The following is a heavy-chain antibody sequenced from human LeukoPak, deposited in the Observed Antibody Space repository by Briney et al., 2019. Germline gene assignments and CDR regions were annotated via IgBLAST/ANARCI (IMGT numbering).Heavy chain of an antibody. CDR2: IYYTGST. Sequence: SETLSLTCTVSGGSISSYYWSWIRQPPGKGLEWIGYIYYTGSTNYNPSLKSRVTISVDTSKNQFSLKLSSVTAADTAVYYCARRGWGYCSGGSCYGPPPYFDYWGQGTLVTVSS. J-gene: IGHJ4*02. CDR3: ARRGWGYCSGGSCYGPPPYFDY. V-gene: IGHV4-59*12. CDR1: GGSISSYY. D-gene: IGHD2-15*01.